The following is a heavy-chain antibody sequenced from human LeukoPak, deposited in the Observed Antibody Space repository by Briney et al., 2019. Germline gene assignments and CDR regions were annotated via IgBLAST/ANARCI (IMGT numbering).Heavy chain of an antibody. D-gene: IGHD3-16*02. CDR3: ARSWGGLRLGELSPAGDY. Sequence: PSETLSLTCTVSGGSISSYYWSWIRQPPGRGLEWIGDIYYSGSTNYNPSLKSRVTISVDTSKNQFSLRLTSVTAADTAVYYCARSWGGLRLGELSPAGDYWGQGTLVTVSS. CDR2: IYYSGST. V-gene: IGHV4-59*01. J-gene: IGHJ4*02. CDR1: GGSISSYY.